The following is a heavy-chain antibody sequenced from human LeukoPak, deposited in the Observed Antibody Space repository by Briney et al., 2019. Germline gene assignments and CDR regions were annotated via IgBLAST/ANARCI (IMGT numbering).Heavy chain of an antibody. Sequence: GASVKVSCKASGYTFSGYYMHWVRQAPGQRLEWMGWIDAGNAKTRYSQKFQGRVTITRDTSASTMYMDLSSLRSEDTAVYYCARDMGSGSLHYWGQGTLVTVSS. J-gene: IGHJ4*02. CDR3: ARDMGSGSLHY. V-gene: IGHV1-3*01. D-gene: IGHD1-26*01. CDR1: GYTFSGYY. CDR2: IDAGNAKT.